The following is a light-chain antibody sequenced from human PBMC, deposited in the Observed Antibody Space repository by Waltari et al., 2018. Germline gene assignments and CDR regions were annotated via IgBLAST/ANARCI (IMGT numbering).Light chain of an antibody. V-gene: IGKV3-11*01. J-gene: IGKJ3*01. CDR2: DAS. CDR3: QHRGFT. CDR1: QSVSSY. Sequence: EIVLTQSPATLSLSPGARATLSCRASQSVSSYLAWYQQKPGQAPRLLIYDASNRATGIPARFSGSGSGTDFTLTISSLEPEDFAVYYCQHRGFTFGPGTKVDIK.